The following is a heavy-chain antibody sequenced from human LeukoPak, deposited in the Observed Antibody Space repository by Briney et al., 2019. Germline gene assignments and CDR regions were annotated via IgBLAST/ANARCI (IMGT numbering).Heavy chain of an antibody. CDR1: GGSISSYY. J-gene: IGHJ1*01. V-gene: IGHV4-59*01. CDR3: ARGRQPGYFQH. Sequence: SETLSLTCTVSGGSISSYYWSWIRQPPGKGLEWIGYIYYSGITNYNPSLKSRVTISLDPSKNQFSLKLSSVTAADTAVYYCARGRQPGYFQHWGKGTLVTVSS. D-gene: IGHD3-10*01. CDR2: IYYSGIT.